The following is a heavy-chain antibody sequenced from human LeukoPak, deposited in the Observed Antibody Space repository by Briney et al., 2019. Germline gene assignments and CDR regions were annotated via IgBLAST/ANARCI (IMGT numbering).Heavy chain of an antibody. D-gene: IGHD3-22*01. Sequence: ASVKVSCKASGGTFSSYAISWVRQAPGQGLEWMGRIIPIFGIANYAQKFQGRVTITADKSTSTAYMELSSLRSGDTAVYYCARDAHYESSGYYAYWGQGTLVTVSS. V-gene: IGHV1-69*04. CDR2: IIPIFGIA. CDR3: ARDAHYESSGYYAY. CDR1: GGTFSSYA. J-gene: IGHJ4*02.